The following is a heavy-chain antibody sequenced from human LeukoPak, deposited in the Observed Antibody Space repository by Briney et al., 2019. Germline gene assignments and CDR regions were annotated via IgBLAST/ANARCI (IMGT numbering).Heavy chain of an antibody. CDR1: GGSFSGYY. Sequence: TSETLSLTCAVYGGSFSGYYWSWIRQPPGKGLEWIGEINHSGSTNYNPSLKRRVTISVDASKNQFSLKLSSVTAADTAVYYCARGSGWHRLDYWGQGTLVTVSS. V-gene: IGHV4-34*01. CDR3: ARGSGWHRLDY. J-gene: IGHJ4*02. CDR2: INHSGST. D-gene: IGHD6-19*01.